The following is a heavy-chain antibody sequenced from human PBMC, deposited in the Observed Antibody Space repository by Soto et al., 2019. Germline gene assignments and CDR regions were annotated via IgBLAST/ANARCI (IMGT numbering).Heavy chain of an antibody. J-gene: IGHJ6*03. CDR1: GYTFTSYY. CDR3: ARDQEPSTLYYDYYYMDV. CDR2: INPSGGST. V-gene: IGHV1-46*03. Sequence: ASVKVSCTASGYTFTSYYIHWVRQAPGQGLEWMGIINPSGGSTSYAQKFQGRVTMTRDRSTSTVYMEVSGLRSEDTAVYYCARDQEPSTLYYDYYYMDVWGKGTTVTVS.